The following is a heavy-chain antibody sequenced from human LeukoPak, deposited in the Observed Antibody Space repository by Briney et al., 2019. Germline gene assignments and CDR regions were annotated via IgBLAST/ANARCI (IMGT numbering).Heavy chain of an antibody. CDR2: ISAYNGNT. V-gene: IGHV1-18*01. J-gene: IGHJ4*02. D-gene: IGHD3-10*01. CDR1: GYTFTSYG. CDR3: AMVRGLTDPLDY. Sequence: ASVKVSCKASGYTFTSYGISWVRQAPGQGLEWMGWISAYNGNTNYAQKLQGRVTMTTDTSTSTAYMELRSLRSDETAVYYCAMVRGLTDPLDYWGQGTLVTVSS.